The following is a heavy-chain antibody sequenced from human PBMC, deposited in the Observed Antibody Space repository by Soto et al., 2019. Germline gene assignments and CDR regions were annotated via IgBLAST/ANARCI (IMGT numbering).Heavy chain of an antibody. Sequence: GASVKVSCKASGGTFSIYAISCVRQAPGQGLEWMGGIIPIFGTANYAQKFQGRVTITADKSTSTAYMELSSLRSEDTAVYYCAREQGIVGATQGFDYWGQGTLVTVS. CDR3: AREQGIVGATQGFDY. CDR1: GGTFSIYA. CDR2: IIPIFGTA. D-gene: IGHD1-26*01. J-gene: IGHJ4*02. V-gene: IGHV1-69*06.